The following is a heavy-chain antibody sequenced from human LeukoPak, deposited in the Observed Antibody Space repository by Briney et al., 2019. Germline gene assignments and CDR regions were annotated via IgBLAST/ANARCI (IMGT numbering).Heavy chain of an antibody. Sequence: GGSLRLSCAASGFTFSSYAMSWVRQAPGKGLEWVSTISGRAGSIYYADSVKGRFAISRDNSENTLYLQMNSLRVEDTAIYYCAKGLVGGWLNLDFWGQGTRVTVSS. J-gene: IGHJ4*02. D-gene: IGHD6-19*01. CDR3: AKGLVGGWLNLDF. V-gene: IGHV3-23*01. CDR1: GFTFSSYA. CDR2: ISGRAGSI.